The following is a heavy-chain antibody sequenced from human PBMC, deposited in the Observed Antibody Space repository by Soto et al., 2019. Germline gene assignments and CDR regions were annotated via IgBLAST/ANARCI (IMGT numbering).Heavy chain of an antibody. CDR3: ARRGYGSRWPNVYMDV. J-gene: IGHJ6*03. D-gene: IGHD6-13*01. V-gene: IGHV3-64*01. CDR2: ISNNWAHT. CDR1: GFTFSNYE. Sequence: EAQLVESGGGLVQPGGSLRLSCAASGFTFSNYEMHWVSQAPGKGLEYVSGISNNWAHTDYEKSVKGRFTISRDNSENTLYLQMGSLRAEDMALYYCARRGYGSRWPNVYMDVWGKGTKITVSS.